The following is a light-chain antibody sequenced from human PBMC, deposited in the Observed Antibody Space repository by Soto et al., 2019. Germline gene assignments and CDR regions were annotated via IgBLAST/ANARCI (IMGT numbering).Light chain of an antibody. CDR1: SSDVGGYNF. J-gene: IGLJ2*01. V-gene: IGLV2-14*01. CDR3: SSYAGSSTYVV. CDR2: EVD. Sequence: QSALTQPASVSGSPGQSLTISCTGTSSDVGGYNFVSWYQQYPGKAPKLIIYEVDSRPSGVSNRFSGSKSGNTASLTISGLRAEDEADYYCSSYAGSSTYVVFGGGTQLTVL.